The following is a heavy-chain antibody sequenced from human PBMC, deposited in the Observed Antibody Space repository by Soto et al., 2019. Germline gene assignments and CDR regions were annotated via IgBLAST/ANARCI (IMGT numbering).Heavy chain of an antibody. CDR1: GFTFSIHT. V-gene: IGHV3-30-3*01. J-gene: IGHJ4*02. CDR3: AREVYYDFWSGFNTHLYYFDD. Sequence: QVQLVESGGGVVQPGRSLRLSCAASGFTFSIHTMHWVRQAPGKGLEWVAAISDDGGKTYYADSVKGRFTISRDNSKNTLYLQMNSLSTEDTAVHYCAREVYYDFWSGFNTHLYYFDDWGQGTLVTVSS. D-gene: IGHD3-3*01. CDR2: ISDDGGKT.